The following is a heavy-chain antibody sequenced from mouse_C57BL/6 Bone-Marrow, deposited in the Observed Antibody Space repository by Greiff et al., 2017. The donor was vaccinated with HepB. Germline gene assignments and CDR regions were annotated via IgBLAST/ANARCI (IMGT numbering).Heavy chain of an antibody. CDR1: GFTFSDYG. Sequence: EVQLMESGGGLVQPGGSLKLSCAASGFTFSDYGMAWVRQAPRKGPEWVAFISNLAYSIYYADTVTGRFTISRENAKNTLYLEMSSLRSEDTAMYYCARRDYGSSFAYWGQGTLVTVSA. J-gene: IGHJ3*01. V-gene: IGHV5-15*01. CDR3: ARRDYGSSFAY. CDR2: ISNLAYSI. D-gene: IGHD1-1*01.